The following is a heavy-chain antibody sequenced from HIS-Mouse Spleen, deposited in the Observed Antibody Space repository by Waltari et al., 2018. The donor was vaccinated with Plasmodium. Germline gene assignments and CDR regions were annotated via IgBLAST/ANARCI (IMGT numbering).Heavy chain of an antibody. J-gene: IGHJ4*02. D-gene: IGHD6-6*01. CDR2: IYHSGST. Sequence: QVQLQESGPGLVKPSETLSLTCTVSGYSISSGYYWGWIRQPPGKGLEWIGSIYHSGSTYYNPSLKRRVTISVDTSKNQFSLKLSSVTAADTAVYYCARSASSSEYYFDYWGQGTLVTVSS. CDR3: ARSASSSEYYFDY. CDR1: GYSISSGYY. V-gene: IGHV4-38-2*02.